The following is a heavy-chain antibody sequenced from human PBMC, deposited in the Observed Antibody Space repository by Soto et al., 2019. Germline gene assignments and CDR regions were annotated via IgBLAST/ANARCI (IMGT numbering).Heavy chain of an antibody. V-gene: IGHV1-46*03. J-gene: IGHJ6*02. CDR1: GYTFTGYY. CDR2: INPSGGST. D-gene: IGHD3-9*01. Sequence: ASVKVSCKASGYTFTGYYMHWVRQAPGQGLEWMGIINPSGGSTSYAQKFQGRVTMTRDTSTSTVYMELSSLRSEDTAVYYCARGGAGGLRYFDWLDPGYYYYGMDVSGQATTVTVSS. CDR3: ARGGAGGLRYFDWLDPGYYYYGMDV.